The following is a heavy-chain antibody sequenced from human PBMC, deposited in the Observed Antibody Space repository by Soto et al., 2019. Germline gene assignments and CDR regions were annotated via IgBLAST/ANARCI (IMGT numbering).Heavy chain of an antibody. J-gene: IGHJ4*02. Sequence: SETLSLTCTVSGGSISSYYWSWIRQPPGKGLEWIGYIYYSGSTNYNPSLKSRVTISVDTSKNQFSLKLSSVTAAGTAVYYCARSWGSSPYDYWGQGTLVTVSS. CDR2: IYYSGST. CDR3: ARSWGSSPYDY. CDR1: GGSISSYY. V-gene: IGHV4-59*12. D-gene: IGHD6-13*01.